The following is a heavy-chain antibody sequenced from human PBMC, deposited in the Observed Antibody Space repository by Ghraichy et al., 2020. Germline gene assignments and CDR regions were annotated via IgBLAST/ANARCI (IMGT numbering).Heavy chain of an antibody. Sequence: GSLRLSCVGSGFTFSSYSMNWVRQSPGKGLEWVSYITSSSSTISYADSVKGRFTISRDNAQNSLYLQMNSLRDEDTAVYYCARASRVVRFFYYDGMDVWGQGTTVTVSS. CDR3: ARASRVVRFFYYDGMDV. D-gene: IGHD4-23*01. J-gene: IGHJ6*02. V-gene: IGHV3-48*02. CDR1: GFTFSSYS. CDR2: ITSSSSTI.